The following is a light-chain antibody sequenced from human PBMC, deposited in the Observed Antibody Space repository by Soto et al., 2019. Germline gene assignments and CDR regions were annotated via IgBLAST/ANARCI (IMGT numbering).Light chain of an antibody. J-gene: IGKJ3*01. CDR3: QHYGTSAL. CDR1: QSVSSSY. Sequence: EIVLTQSPGTLSLSPGERATLSCRASQSVSSSYLAWYQHKPGQAPRLLIYGASSRATGIPDRFSVSGSGTDFTLTISRLEPEDFAVYYCQHYGTSALFGPGTKVDIK. CDR2: GAS. V-gene: IGKV3-20*01.